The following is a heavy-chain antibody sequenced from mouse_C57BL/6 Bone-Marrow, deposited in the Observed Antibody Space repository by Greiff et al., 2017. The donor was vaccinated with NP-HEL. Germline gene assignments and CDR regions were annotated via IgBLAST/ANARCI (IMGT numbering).Heavy chain of an antibody. CDR3: ARGFAY. Sequence: EVQGVESGGGLVQPGGSLKLSCAASGFTFSDYGMAWVRQAPRKGPEWVAFISNLAYSIYYADTVTGRFTISRENAKNTLYLEMSSLRSEDTAMYYCARGFAYWGQGTLVTVSA. V-gene: IGHV5-15*01. CDR2: ISNLAYSI. CDR1: GFTFSDYG. J-gene: IGHJ3*01.